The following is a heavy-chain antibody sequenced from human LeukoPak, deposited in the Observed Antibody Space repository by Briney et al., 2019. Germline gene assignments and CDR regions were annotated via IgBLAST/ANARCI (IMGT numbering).Heavy chain of an antibody. CDR3: GRLRGAMTTVTSDFDY. Sequence: SETLSLTCTVSGGSINGSSLYWVWIRQPPGKGLEWIGNAFDSGDNYYRSSVKSRVTISVDTSKNQFSLKLSSVTAADTAVYYCGRLRGAMTTVTSDFDYWGQGTLVTVSS. CDR2: AFDSGDN. CDR1: GGSINGSSLY. J-gene: IGHJ4*02. V-gene: IGHV4-39*01. D-gene: IGHD4-17*01.